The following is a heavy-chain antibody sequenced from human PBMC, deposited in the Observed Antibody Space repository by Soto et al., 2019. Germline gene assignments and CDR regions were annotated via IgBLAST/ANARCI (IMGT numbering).Heavy chain of an antibody. CDR3: ARESRDFFLWFDP. CDR1: GYIFSKYA. Sequence: QVQLVQSGGEVKKPGASVKVSCKASGYIFSKYAIHWVRQVPGHKLEWMGWLNVGTGNTKYSQKFQGRVTITRDTSATTAHMELHSLTSEDTAVYYCARESRDFFLWFDPWGQGTLVTVSS. V-gene: IGHV1-3*01. CDR2: LNVGTGNT. J-gene: IGHJ5*02.